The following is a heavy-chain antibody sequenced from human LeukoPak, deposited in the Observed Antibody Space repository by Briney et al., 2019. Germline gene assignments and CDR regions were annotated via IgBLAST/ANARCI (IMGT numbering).Heavy chain of an antibody. V-gene: IGHV3-23*01. CDR1: GFPFSEYA. Sequence: GGSLRLSCTASGFPFSEYAMGWVRQAPGKGLEWVSTISARGDTAHYADSLKGRLTISRDNSKNTVYLQMDSLRADDTAQFFCAKKGVYVGLVMSWAYYFDLWGHGTLVTVSS. D-gene: IGHD3-3*01. J-gene: IGHJ4*01. CDR2: ISARGDTA. CDR3: AKKGVYVGLVMSWAYYFDL.